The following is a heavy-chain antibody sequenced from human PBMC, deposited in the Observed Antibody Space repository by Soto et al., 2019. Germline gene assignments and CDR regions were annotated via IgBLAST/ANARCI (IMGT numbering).Heavy chain of an antibody. J-gene: IGHJ1*01. D-gene: IGHD1-26*01. CDR3: AKAFIVGATGPQYFQH. CDR1: GFTFSSYA. Sequence: GGSLRLSCAASGFTFSSYAMSWVRQAPGKGLEWVSAISGSGGSTYYAGSVKGRFTISRDNSKNTLYLKMNSLRAEDTAVYYCAKAFIVGATGPQYFQHWGQGTLVTVSS. V-gene: IGHV3-23*01. CDR2: ISGSGGST.